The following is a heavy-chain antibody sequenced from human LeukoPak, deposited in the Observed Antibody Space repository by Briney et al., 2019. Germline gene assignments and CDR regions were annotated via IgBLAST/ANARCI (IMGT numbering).Heavy chain of an antibody. J-gene: IGHJ4*02. V-gene: IGHV1-8*01. CDR3: ARGALPYFWSGYYYFDY. D-gene: IGHD3-3*01. Sequence: ASVKVSCKASGYTFTSYDINRVRQATGQGLEWMGWMNPNSGNTGYAQKFQGRVTMTRNTSISTAYMELSSLRSEDTAVYYCARGALPYFWSGYYYFDYWGQGTLVTVSS. CDR1: GYTFTSYD. CDR2: MNPNSGNT.